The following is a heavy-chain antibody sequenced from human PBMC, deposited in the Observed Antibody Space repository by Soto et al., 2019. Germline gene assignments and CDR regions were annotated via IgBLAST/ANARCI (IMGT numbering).Heavy chain of an antibody. CDR2: ISGSGGST. D-gene: IGHD1-26*01. J-gene: IGHJ6*02. Sequence: EVQMLESGGGLVQPGGSLRLSCAASGFTFSSYAMSWVRQAPGKGLEWVSTISGSGGSTYYADSVKGRFTISRDNSNNTRCLQMNSLRAENTAVYYCAKDSPKWEPSVLDYYGMVGWGHGTTGSVSS. CDR3: AKDSPKWEPSVLDYYGMVG. CDR1: GFTFSSYA. V-gene: IGHV3-23*01.